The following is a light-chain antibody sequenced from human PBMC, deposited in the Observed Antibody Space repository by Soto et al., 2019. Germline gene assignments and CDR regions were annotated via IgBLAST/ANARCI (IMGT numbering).Light chain of an antibody. J-gene: IGKJ2*01. CDR2: GAS. CDR1: LSLSIN. V-gene: IGKV3-15*01. Sequence: EIVMTQSPATLSVSPGERATLSCRDSLSLSINLAWYQQKPGQAPRLLIYGASTRATGIPARFSGSGSGTEFTLTISSLQSEDFALYYCQQYNNWPPYTFGQGTKLEIK. CDR3: QQYNNWPPYT.